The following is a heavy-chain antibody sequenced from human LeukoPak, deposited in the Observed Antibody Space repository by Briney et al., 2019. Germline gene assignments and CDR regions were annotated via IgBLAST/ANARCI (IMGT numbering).Heavy chain of an antibody. CDR2: ITGSGGST. V-gene: IGHV3-23*01. J-gene: IGHJ4*02. Sequence: GGSLRLSCAASGFTFSNYGLSWVRQAPGKGLEWVSGITGSGGSTYYADSVKGRFTISRDNAKNSLYLQMNSLRDDDTAVYYCARAAGGTSRDYWGQGTLVTVSS. CDR3: ARAAGGTSRDY. CDR1: GFTFSNYG. D-gene: IGHD1-26*01.